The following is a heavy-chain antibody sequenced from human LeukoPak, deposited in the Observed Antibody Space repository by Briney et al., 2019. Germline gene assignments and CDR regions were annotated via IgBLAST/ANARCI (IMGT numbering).Heavy chain of an antibody. J-gene: IGHJ3*02. Sequence: GGSLRLSCAASGFTFSSYGMHWVRQAPGKGLEWVAVISYDGSNKYYADSVKGRFTISRDNSKNTLYLQVNSLRAEDTAVYYCAKEARGYSYVDAFDIWGQGTMVTVSS. D-gene: IGHD5-18*01. V-gene: IGHV3-30*18. CDR3: AKEARGYSYVDAFDI. CDR2: ISYDGSNK. CDR1: GFTFSSYG.